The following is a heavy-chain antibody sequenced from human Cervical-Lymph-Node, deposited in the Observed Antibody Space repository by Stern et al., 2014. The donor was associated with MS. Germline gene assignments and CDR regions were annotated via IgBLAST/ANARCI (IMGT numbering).Heavy chain of an antibody. CDR3: ARVVRFLEWVPFDP. D-gene: IGHD3-3*01. J-gene: IGHJ5*02. CDR1: GGSVSSGGYT. Sequence: QVQLQESGSGLVRPSQTLSLTCTVSGGSVSSGGYTSSWLRQPPGKGLEWIGYIYEDESSYYNPSLKSRVPISIDRSKNQFSLRLSSMTAADTALYYCARVVRFLEWVPFDPWGQGILVTVSS. V-gene: IGHV4-30-2*01. CDR2: IYEDESS.